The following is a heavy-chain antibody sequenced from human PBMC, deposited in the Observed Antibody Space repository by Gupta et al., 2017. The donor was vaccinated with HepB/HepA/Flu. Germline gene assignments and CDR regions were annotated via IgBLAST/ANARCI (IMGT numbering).Heavy chain of an antibody. J-gene: IGHJ4*02. CDR2: IKPDGSEK. CDR3: ARGGQSRFDC. Sequence: EVQLVEPGGGLVQPGGSLRLSWAASGFTFNGYWMSWVRQAPGKGLEWVATIKPDGSEKYYADSVKGRFTISRDNAKNSLSLQVNSLSADETAVFYCARGGQSRFDCWGQGTLVTVSS. CDR1: GFTFNGYW. V-gene: IGHV3-7*01.